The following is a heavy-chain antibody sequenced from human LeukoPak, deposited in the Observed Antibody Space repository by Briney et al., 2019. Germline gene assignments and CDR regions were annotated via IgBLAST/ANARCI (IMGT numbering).Heavy chain of an antibody. J-gene: IGHJ4*02. Sequence: GGSLRLSCAASGFTLRNYVMTWVRQAPGKGLEWVSLISDGGGSTHYADSVKGRFTISRDNSKNTLYLQMNSLRAEDTAVYYCAQRGQSGWHFDYWGQGTLVTVSS. CDR1: GFTLRNYV. D-gene: IGHD6-19*01. V-gene: IGHV3-23*01. CDR2: ISDGGGST. CDR3: AQRGQSGWHFDY.